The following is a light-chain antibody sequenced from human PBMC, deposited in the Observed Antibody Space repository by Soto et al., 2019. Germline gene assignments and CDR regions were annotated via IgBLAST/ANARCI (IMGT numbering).Light chain of an antibody. CDR2: KAS. V-gene: IGKV1-5*03. CDR3: QQYNTYSPMWT. J-gene: IGKJ1*01. CDR1: QSISSR. Sequence: DIPMTQSPSTLSASVGDRVTITCRASQSISSRLAWYQQKPGKAPKLLIYKASSLESGVPSRFSGSGSGTEFTLTISSLQPDDFATYYCQQYNTYSPMWTFGQGTKVEIK.